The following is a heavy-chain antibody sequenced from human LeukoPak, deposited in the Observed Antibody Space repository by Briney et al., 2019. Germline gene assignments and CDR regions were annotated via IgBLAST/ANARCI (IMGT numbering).Heavy chain of an antibody. CDR3: ARESSSSEFDY. Sequence: GGSLRLSCAGTEVTFSTYEMNWVRQAPGKGLEWVSYISSRGGTIYYADSVKGRFTISRDNAKNSLYLQMNSLRVEDTAVYYCARESSSSEFDYWGQGTLVTVSS. CDR2: ISSRGGTI. D-gene: IGHD6-6*01. V-gene: IGHV3-48*03. J-gene: IGHJ4*02. CDR1: EVTFSTYE.